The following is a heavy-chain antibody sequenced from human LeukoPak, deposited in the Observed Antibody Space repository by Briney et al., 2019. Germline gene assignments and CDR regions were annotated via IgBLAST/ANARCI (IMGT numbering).Heavy chain of an antibody. V-gene: IGHV3-23*01. D-gene: IGHD3-10*01. CDR1: GFTFSSYA. Sequence: PGGSLRLSCAASGFTFSSYAMSWVRQAPGKGLEWVSAISGSGGSTYYADSVKGRFTISRDNSKNTLYLQMNSLRAEDTAVYYCAKDRGWSGFGESDYDGMDVWGQGTTVTVSS. CDR3: AKDRGWSGFGESDYDGMDV. J-gene: IGHJ6*02. CDR2: ISGSGGST.